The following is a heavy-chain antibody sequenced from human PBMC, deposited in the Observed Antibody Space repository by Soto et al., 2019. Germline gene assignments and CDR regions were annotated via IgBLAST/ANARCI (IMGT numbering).Heavy chain of an antibody. CDR1: GVSISSSIYY. J-gene: IGHJ4*02. CDR3: GTQGGYCMSTICPKKQRGLDY. V-gene: IGHV4-39*01. D-gene: IGHD2-2*01. Sequence: SETLSLTCTVCGVSISSSIYYWGWIRQPPGKGLEGIGGIYYSGSTYYNPSLKSLVTISVDTSKNQSSLKLSYVRAADTAVYYCGTQGGYCMSTICPKKQRGLDYFGQRILVALCS. CDR2: IYYSGST.